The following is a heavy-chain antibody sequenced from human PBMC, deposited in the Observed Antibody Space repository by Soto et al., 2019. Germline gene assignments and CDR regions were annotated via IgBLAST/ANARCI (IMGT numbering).Heavy chain of an antibody. D-gene: IGHD2-21*02. CDR2: ITSDGKSK. CDR3: ARESGDWPLNWFDP. J-gene: IGHJ5*02. CDR1: GFTFSSYA. V-gene: IGHV3-74*01. Sequence: GGSLRLSCAASGFTFSSYAMSWVRQAPGKGLVWVSRITSDGKSKAYAESVKGRFAISRDNAKNTLYLQMNGLTAEDTAVYYCARESGDWPLNWFDPWGLGTLVTVS.